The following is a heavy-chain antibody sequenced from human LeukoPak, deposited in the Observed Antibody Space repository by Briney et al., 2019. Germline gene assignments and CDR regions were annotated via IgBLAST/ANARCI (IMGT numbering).Heavy chain of an antibody. CDR2: IYYIGTT. Sequence: PSETLSLTCTVSGGSISSSSYYWGWIRQPPGKGLEWIGTIYYIGTTYYNPSLKSRVTTSVDTSKNQFSLKLSSVTAADTAVYYCARYRYGSGSRYFDYWGQGTLVTVSS. J-gene: IGHJ4*02. CDR1: GGSISSSSYY. D-gene: IGHD3-10*01. CDR3: ARYRYGSGSRYFDY. V-gene: IGHV4-39*07.